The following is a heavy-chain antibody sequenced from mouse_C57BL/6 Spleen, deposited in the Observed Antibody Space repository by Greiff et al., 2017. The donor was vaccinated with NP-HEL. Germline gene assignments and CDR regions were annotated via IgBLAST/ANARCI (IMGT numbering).Heavy chain of an antibody. CDR3: AREKGDYDYLYAMDY. CDR1: GFTFSSYA. D-gene: IGHD2-4*01. Sequence: EVHLVESGGGLVKPGGSLKLSCAASGFTFSSYAMSWVRQTPEKRLEWVATISDGGSYTYYPDNVKGRFTISRDNAKNNLYLQMSHLKSEDTAMYYCAREKGDYDYLYAMDYWGQGTSVTVSS. CDR2: ISDGGSYT. J-gene: IGHJ4*01. V-gene: IGHV5-4*01.